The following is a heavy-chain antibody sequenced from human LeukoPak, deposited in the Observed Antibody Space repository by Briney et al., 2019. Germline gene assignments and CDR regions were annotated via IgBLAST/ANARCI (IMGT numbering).Heavy chain of an antibody. D-gene: IGHD4-11*01. J-gene: IGHJ6*02. Sequence: PGGSLRLSCAASGFTFSDYSMHWVRQAPGKGLEWVSSISGSSSHIYYADSEKGRFTISRDNAKNSLNLQMNSLRGEDTAVYYCARELTSVTTQGMDVWGQGTTVTVSS. CDR2: ISGSSSHI. V-gene: IGHV3-21*01. CDR3: ARELTSVTTQGMDV. CDR1: GFTFSDYS.